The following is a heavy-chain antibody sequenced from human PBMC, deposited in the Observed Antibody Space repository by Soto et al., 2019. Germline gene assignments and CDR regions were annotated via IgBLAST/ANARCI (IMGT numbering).Heavy chain of an antibody. CDR3: AKWGGQWLVH. CDR1: GFTFSSYG. V-gene: IGHV3-30*18. J-gene: IGHJ4*02. CDR2: ISYDGSNK. Sequence: QVHLVESGGGVVQPGRSLRLSCAASGFTFSSYGMHWVRQAPGKGLEWVAVISYDGSNKYYADSVKGRFTISRDNSENTLYLQMNSLRAEDTAVYYRAKWGGQWLVHWGQGTLVTVSS. D-gene: IGHD6-19*01.